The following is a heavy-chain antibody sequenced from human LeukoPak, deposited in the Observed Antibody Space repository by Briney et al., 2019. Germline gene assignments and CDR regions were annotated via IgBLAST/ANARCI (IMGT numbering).Heavy chain of an antibody. V-gene: IGHV4-61*02. Sequence: SQTLSLTCTVSGGSISSGSYYWSWIRQPAGKGLEWIGRIYTSGSTNYNPSLKSRVTISVDTSKNQFSLKLSSVTAADTAVYYCASFPYYYDSSGYYAAAAWGQGTLVTVSS. CDR1: GGSISSGSYY. D-gene: IGHD3-22*01. CDR2: IYTSGST. CDR3: ASFPYYYDSSGYYAAAA. J-gene: IGHJ5*02.